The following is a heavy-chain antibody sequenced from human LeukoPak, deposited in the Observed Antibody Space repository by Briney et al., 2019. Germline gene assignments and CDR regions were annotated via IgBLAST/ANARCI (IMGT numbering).Heavy chain of an antibody. CDR3: AKDGYQHQYFDWLLVDY. V-gene: IGHV3-30*02. D-gene: IGHD3-9*01. J-gene: IGHJ4*02. Sequence: GGSLRLSCAASEFTFSSYGMHWVRQAPGKGLEWMAFIRYDGSNKYYADSVKGRFTISRDNSKNTLYLQMNSLRAEDTAVYYCAKDGYQHQYFDWLLVDYWGQGTLVTVSS. CDR1: EFTFSSYG. CDR2: IRYDGSNK.